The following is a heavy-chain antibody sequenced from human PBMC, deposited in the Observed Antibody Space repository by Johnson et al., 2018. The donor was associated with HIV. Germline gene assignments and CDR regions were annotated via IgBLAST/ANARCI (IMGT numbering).Heavy chain of an antibody. J-gene: IGHJ3*02. D-gene: IGHD5-24*01. CDR3: ARGPSGRWLQTDAFDI. V-gene: IGHV3-66*02. CDR2: IYSGGST. CDR1: GFTISSNY. Sequence: MQLVESGGGLVQPGGSLRLSCAASGFTISSNYMSWVRQAPGKGLEWVSVIYSGGSTYYAASVKGRFTISRDNSKNTLYLQMNSLRAEDTAVYYCARGPSGRWLQTDAFDIWGQGTMVTVSS.